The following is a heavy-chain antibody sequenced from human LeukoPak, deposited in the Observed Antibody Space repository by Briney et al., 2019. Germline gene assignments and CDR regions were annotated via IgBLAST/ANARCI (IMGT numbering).Heavy chain of an antibody. Sequence: ASVKVSCKASGYSFTSYAIIWVRQAPGQGLEWMGWINTNTENPTYAQGFTGRFVFSLDTSVSTAYLQISSLKPEDTAVYYCARGSNWNYVSPSLWGFDPWGQGTLVTVSS. CDR1: GYSFTSYA. J-gene: IGHJ5*02. CDR3: ARGSNWNYVSPSLWGFDP. V-gene: IGHV7-4-1*02. D-gene: IGHD1-7*01. CDR2: INTNTENP.